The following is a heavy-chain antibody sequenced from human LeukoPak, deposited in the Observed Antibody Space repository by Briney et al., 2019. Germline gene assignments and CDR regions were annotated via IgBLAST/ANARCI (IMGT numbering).Heavy chain of an antibody. CDR2: IQSDGNIQ. J-gene: IGHJ1*01. Sequence: GGSLRLSCAASGFSFIYFGMHWARQAPGKGLEWVAFIQSDGNIQYYEDSVKGRFTIPRDNSRKTVDLQMSSLRLEDTAIYLCARDGVVSTDHWGQRTLVTVSS. V-gene: IGHV3-30*02. D-gene: IGHD3-3*01. CDR1: GFSFIYFG. CDR3: ARDGVVSTDH.